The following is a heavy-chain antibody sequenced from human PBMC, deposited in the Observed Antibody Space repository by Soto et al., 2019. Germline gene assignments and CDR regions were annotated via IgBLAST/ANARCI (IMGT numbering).Heavy chain of an antibody. CDR2: VTASGGST. V-gene: IGHV3-23*01. J-gene: IGHJ3*02. Sequence: EVQLLESGGGLVQPGGSLRLSCAASGFAFISYAMSWVRQAPGKGLEWVSTVTASGGSTYYADSVKGRFTISRDNSKNTLYLQMNSLRAEDTAVYYCAKDLTVGACHPIDAFDIWGLGTKVTVSS. D-gene: IGHD1-26*01. CDR3: AKDLTVGACHPIDAFDI. CDR1: GFAFISYA.